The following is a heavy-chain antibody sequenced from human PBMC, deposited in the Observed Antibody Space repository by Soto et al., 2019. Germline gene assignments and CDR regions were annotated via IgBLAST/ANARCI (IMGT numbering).Heavy chain of an antibody. D-gene: IGHD3-22*01. Sequence: QVQLVQSGAEVKKPGASVKVSCKASGYTFTSYGINWVRQAPGQGLEWLGWISAYDGYTNYAQILQGRCSMTTDTSKKTAYMELRSLRSDDTAMYYCARGGFYDSSGARNYYYYGMNVWGQGTTVTVSS. CDR3: ARGGFYDSSGARNYYYYGMNV. V-gene: IGHV1-18*01. CDR1: GYTFTSYG. CDR2: ISAYDGYT. J-gene: IGHJ6*02.